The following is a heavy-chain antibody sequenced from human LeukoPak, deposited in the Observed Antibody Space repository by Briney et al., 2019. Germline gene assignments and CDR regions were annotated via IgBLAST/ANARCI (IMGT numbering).Heavy chain of an antibody. D-gene: IGHD6-19*01. CDR3: AREAAVAGHFDY. V-gene: IGHV4-59*12. J-gene: IGHJ4*02. Sequence: SETLSLTCTVSGGSISSYYWSWIRQPPGKGLEWIGNIYYSGSTNYNPSLKSRVTISVDTSKNQFSLKLSSVTAADTAVYYCAREAAVAGHFDYWGQGTLVTVSS. CDR2: IYYSGST. CDR1: GGSISSYY.